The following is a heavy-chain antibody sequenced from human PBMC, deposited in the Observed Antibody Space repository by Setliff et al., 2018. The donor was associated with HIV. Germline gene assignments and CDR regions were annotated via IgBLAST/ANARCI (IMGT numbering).Heavy chain of an antibody. J-gene: IGHJ4*02. V-gene: IGHV1-69*05. CDR2: ITPIFGTT. CDR3: ARVPYSSGY. CDR1: EGTFTAYA. D-gene: IGHD6-19*01. Sequence: SVKVSCKSSEGTFTAYAISWVRQAPGQGLEWMGRITPIFGTTNYAQKFQGRVTMTRNTSISTAYMELSSLRSEDTAVYYCARVPYSSGYWGQGTLVTVS.